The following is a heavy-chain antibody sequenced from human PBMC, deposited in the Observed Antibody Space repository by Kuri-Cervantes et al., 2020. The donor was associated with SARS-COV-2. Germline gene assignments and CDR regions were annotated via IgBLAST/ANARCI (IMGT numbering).Heavy chain of an antibody. Sequence: GSLRLSCTVSGGSISSYYWSWIRQPPGKGLEWIGYIYYSGSTNYNPSLKSRVTISVDTSKNQFSLKLCSVTAADTAVYYCARDKGTYKKSYYYYYYYMDVWGKGTTVTVSS. CDR1: GGSISSYY. D-gene: IGHD1-14*01. CDR3: ARDKGTYKKSYYYYYYYMDV. J-gene: IGHJ6*03. V-gene: IGHV4-59*01. CDR2: IYYSGST.